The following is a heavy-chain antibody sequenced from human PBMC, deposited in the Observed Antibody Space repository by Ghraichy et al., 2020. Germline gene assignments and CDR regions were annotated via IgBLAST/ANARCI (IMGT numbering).Heavy chain of an antibody. J-gene: IGHJ5*02. CDR1: GFTFSNAW. CDR3: TTHYDILTGLNWFDP. CDR2: IKSKTDGGTT. V-gene: IGHV3-15*01. Sequence: SLRLSCAASGFTFSNAWMSWVRQAPGKGLEWVGRIKSKTDGGTTDYAAPVKGRFTISRDDSKNTLYLQMNSLKTEDTAVYYCTTHYDILTGLNWFDPWGQGTLVTVSS. D-gene: IGHD3-9*01.